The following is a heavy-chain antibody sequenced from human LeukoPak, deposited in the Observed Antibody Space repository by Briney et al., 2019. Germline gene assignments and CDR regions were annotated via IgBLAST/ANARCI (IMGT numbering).Heavy chain of an antibody. Sequence: GGSLRLSCAASGFTVSSNYMSWVRQAPGKGLEWVSVIYSGGSTYYADSVKGRFTLSRDNSKNTLYLQMNSLRADDTALYYCAKGTTMIVGDYYGSWGQGTLVTVSS. J-gene: IGHJ4*02. CDR2: IYSGGST. CDR3: AKGTTMIVGDYYGS. V-gene: IGHV3-66*01. CDR1: GFTVSSNY. D-gene: IGHD3-22*01.